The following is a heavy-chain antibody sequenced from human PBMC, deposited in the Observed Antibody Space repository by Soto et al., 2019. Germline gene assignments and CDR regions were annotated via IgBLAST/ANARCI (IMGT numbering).Heavy chain of an antibody. D-gene: IGHD2-2*01. CDR3: ENEKISISCSNWFAP. J-gene: IGHJ5*02. Sequence: VWSLRLSCAASESICSSYAMSWVRQAPGKGLEWGSAISGSGGSTYYADSVKGRFTTSKDNSKNTLYLQMNSLRAEDTAVYYCENEKISISCSNWFAPWGKGTLVTVS. CDR2: ISGSGGST. CDR1: ESICSSYA. V-gene: IGHV3-23*01.